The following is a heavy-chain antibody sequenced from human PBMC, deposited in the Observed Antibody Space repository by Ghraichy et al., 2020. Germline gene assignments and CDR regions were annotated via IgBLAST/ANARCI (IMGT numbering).Heavy chain of an antibody. Sequence: SETLSLTCAVSGGSISSSNWWSWVRQPPGKGLEWIGEIYHSGSTNYNPSLKSRVTISVDKSKNQFSLKLSSVTAADTAVYYCARAGGIVGATQAFDIWGQGTMVTVSS. CDR1: GGSISSSNW. V-gene: IGHV4-4*02. D-gene: IGHD1-26*01. J-gene: IGHJ3*02. CDR2: IYHSGST. CDR3: ARAGGIVGATQAFDI.